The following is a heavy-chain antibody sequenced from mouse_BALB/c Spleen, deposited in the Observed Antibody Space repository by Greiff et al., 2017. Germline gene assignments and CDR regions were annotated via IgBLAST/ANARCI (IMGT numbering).Heavy chain of an antibody. V-gene: IGHV1-54*03. CDR3: ARGWLLRDYAMDY. J-gene: IGHJ4*01. CDR2: INPGSGGT. D-gene: IGHD2-3*01. CDR1: GYAFTNYL. Sequence: QVQLQQSGAELVRPGTSVKVSCKASGYAFTNYLIEWVKQRPGQGLEWIGVINPGSGGTNYNEKFKGKATLTADKSSSTAYMQLSSLTSDDSAVYFCARGWLLRDYAMDYWGQGTSVTVSS.